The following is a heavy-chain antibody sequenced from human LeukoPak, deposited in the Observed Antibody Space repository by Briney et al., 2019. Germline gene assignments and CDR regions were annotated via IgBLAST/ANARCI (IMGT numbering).Heavy chain of an antibody. Sequence: GGSLRLSCAGSGFPFSIYGMNWVRQAPGKGLEWVSGISPGGGPTYYADSVKGRFTISRDDSKNTLYLQMNNLRAEDTAVYYCAKAVPKAVVTPSFDYWGQGTLVTASS. CDR3: AKAVPKAVVTPSFDY. CDR1: GFPFSIYG. CDR2: ISPGGGPT. D-gene: IGHD4-23*01. V-gene: IGHV3-23*01. J-gene: IGHJ4*02.